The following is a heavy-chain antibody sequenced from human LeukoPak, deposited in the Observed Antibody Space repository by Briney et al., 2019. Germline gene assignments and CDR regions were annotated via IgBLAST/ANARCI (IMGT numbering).Heavy chain of an antibody. D-gene: IGHD2/OR15-2a*01. J-gene: IGHJ4*02. V-gene: IGHV3-7*01. Sequence: PGGSLGLSCQAPGFTFSNYWMSWLRQAQGKGLEWVANINQDGSQKSYVDSVKGRFTISRDNAKNSLFLQMNSLGADDTATYYCARAHFGPEFWGQGTLVTVSS. CDR3: ARAHFGPEF. CDR1: GFTFSNYW. CDR2: INQDGSQK.